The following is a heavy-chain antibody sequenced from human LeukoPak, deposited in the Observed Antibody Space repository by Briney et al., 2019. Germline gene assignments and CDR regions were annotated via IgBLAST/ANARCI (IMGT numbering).Heavy chain of an antibody. CDR1: GGSITNNWYY. V-gene: IGHV4-39*01. J-gene: IGHJ6*04. Sequence: SETLSLTCTVSGGSITNNWYYWVWKPQPPGQGLVWIISKDCSGSIHYNPSLKSRLTIAVDTSKIQCALKLSSVTAADKAVYYCARDETTGLQRTPYYPTYVFVWGEGATLIVSS. CDR3: ARDETTGLQRTPYYPTYVFV. D-gene: IGHD4-11*01. CDR2: KDCSGSI.